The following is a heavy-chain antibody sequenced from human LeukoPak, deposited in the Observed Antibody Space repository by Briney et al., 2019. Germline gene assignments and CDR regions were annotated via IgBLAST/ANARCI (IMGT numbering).Heavy chain of an antibody. J-gene: IGHJ3*01. CDR1: GFIVSDFE. Sequence: QAGGSLRLSCVASGFIVSDFEMDWVRQRPGKGLEWVSYISISGSTIYYADSVNGRFTISGDTAKNSLFLQMNSLRAEDTAVYYCGRGGSSGYYYNAFDLWGQGTRVTVSS. V-gene: IGHV3-48*03. CDR2: ISISGSTI. D-gene: IGHD3-22*01. CDR3: GRGGSSGYYYNAFDL.